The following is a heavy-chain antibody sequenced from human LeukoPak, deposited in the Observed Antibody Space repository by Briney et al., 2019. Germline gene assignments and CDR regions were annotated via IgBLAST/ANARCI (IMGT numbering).Heavy chain of an antibody. CDR2: IYTSGST. D-gene: IGHD2-21*02. V-gene: IGHV4-61*02. J-gene: IGHJ4*02. CDR1: GGSISSRSYC. Sequence: PSETLSLTCTVSGGSISSRSYCWSWIRQPAGKGLEWIGRIYTSGSTNYNPSLKSRVTISVDTSKNQFSLKLSSVTAADTAVYYCARDVAYCGGDCYGGLYYFDYWGQGTLVTVSS. CDR3: ARDVAYCGGDCYGGLYYFDY.